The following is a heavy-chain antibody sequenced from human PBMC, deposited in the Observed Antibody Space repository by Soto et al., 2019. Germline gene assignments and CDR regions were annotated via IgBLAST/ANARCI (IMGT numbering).Heavy chain of an antibody. CDR2: ISYDGSNK. V-gene: IGHV3-30*18. CDR1: GFTFSSYG. D-gene: IGHD6-19*01. Sequence: PGGSLRLSCAASGFTFSSYGMHWVRQAPGKGLEWVAVISYDGSNKYYADSVKGRFTISRDNSKNTLYLQMNSLRAEDTAVYYCAKEGLAVAGRPGFNGMDVWGQGTTVTVSS. CDR3: AKEGLAVAGRPGFNGMDV. J-gene: IGHJ6*02.